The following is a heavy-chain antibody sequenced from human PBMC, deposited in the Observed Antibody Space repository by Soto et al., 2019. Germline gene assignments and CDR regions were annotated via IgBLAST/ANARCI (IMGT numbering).Heavy chain of an antibody. D-gene: IGHD2-2*01. CDR2: IDPSDSYT. Sequence: KRSGESLKISCKGSGYSFTSYWISWVRQMPGKGLEWMGRIDPSDSYTNYSPSFQGHVTISADKSISTAYLQWSSLKASDTAMYYCAIASRGCSSTSCYYYYYGMDVWGQGPTVNVS. V-gene: IGHV5-10-1*01. CDR3: AIASRGCSSTSCYYYYYGMDV. J-gene: IGHJ6*02. CDR1: GYSFTSYW.